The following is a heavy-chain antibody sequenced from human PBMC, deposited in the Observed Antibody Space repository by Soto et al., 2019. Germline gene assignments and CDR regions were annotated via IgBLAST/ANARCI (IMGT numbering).Heavy chain of an antibody. J-gene: IGHJ6*02. V-gene: IGHV3-53*01. CDR2: IYSGGST. CDR3: ARDRRDYGMDV. CDR1: GFTVSSNY. Sequence: PGGSLRLSCAASGFTVSSNYMSWVRQAPGKGLEWVSVIYSGGSTYYADSVKGRFTISRDNSKNTLYLQMNSLRAEDTAVYYCARDRRDYGMDVWGQGTTVTVSS.